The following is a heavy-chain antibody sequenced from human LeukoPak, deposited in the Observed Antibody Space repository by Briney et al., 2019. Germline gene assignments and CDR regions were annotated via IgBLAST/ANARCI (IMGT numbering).Heavy chain of an antibody. CDR2: INPNSGRT. CDR3: ARARSGLAAAGTYDY. J-gene: IGHJ4*02. Sequence: ASVRVSCKASGYSFTSSDIKWVRQAAGQGLEWMGWINPNSGRTGYAQKFQGRVTMTANTSISTAYMELSSLRFDDTAVYYCARARSGLAAAGTYDYWGQGTLITVSS. D-gene: IGHD6-13*01. CDR1: GYSFTSSD. V-gene: IGHV1-8*01.